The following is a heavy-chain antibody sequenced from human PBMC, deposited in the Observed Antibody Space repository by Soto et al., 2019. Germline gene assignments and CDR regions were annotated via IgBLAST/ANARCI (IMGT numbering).Heavy chain of an antibody. D-gene: IGHD3-9*01. V-gene: IGHV3-30-3*01. Sequence: GGSLRLSCAASGFTFSSYAMHWVRQAPGKGLEWVAVISYDGSNKYYADSVKGRFTISRDNSKNTLYLQMNSLRAEDTAVYYCARWALDYVILTGYRKEYRHFDYWGQGTLVTVSS. CDR2: ISYDGSNK. CDR3: ARWALDYVILTGYRKEYRHFDY. CDR1: GFTFSSYA. J-gene: IGHJ4*02.